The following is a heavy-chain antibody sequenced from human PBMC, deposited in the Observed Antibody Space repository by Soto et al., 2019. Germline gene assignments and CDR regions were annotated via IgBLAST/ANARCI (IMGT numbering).Heavy chain of an antibody. CDR2: IYSGGST. CDR1: GFTVSSNY. Sequence: GGSLRLSCAASGFTVSSNYMSWVRQAPGKGLEWVSVIYSGGSTYYADSVKGRFTISRDNSKNTLYLQMNSLRAEDTAVYYCARVGVRGVYYFDYWGQGTLVTVSS. D-gene: IGHD3-10*01. CDR3: ARVGVRGVYYFDY. V-gene: IGHV3-66*01. J-gene: IGHJ4*02.